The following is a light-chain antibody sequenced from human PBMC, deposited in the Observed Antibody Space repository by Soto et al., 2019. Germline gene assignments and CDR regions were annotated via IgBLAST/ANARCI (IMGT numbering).Light chain of an antibody. CDR2: RND. CDR3: AAGDDSVSGPV. J-gene: IGLJ2*01. Sequence: QTVVTQPPSASGTPGQRVTISCSGSSSNIGSNYVYWYQQLPGTAPKLLIYRNDHRPSGVPDRFSGSKSGTSASLAISGLRSEDEADYYCAAGDDSVSGPVFGGGTKLTVL. V-gene: IGLV1-47*01. CDR1: SSNIGSNY.